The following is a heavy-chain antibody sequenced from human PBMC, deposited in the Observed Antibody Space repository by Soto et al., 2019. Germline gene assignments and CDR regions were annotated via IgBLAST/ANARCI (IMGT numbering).Heavy chain of an antibody. CDR1: GFSLTSSGVG. CDR3: AHRVPYNSYWDVGWFDP. D-gene: IGHD1-20*01. CDR2: IYWDGDR. J-gene: IGHJ5*02. V-gene: IGHV2-5*02. Sequence: QITLKESGPTLLEPTQTLTLTCSFSGFSLTSSGVGVGWLRQAPGKALECLGIIYWDGDRRYNPSLRQRLTITKDTSKNQVVLTMTYMEPVDTATSYCAHRVPYNSYWDVGWFDPWGQGTLVTVS.